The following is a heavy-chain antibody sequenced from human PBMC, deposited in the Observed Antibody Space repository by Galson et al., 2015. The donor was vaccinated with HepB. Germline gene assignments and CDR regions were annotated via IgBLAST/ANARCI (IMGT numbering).Heavy chain of an antibody. CDR2: IKSKTDGGTT. V-gene: IGHV3-15*01. CDR3: TTDASSAYYYGYYYGMDV. Sequence: LRLSCAASGFTFSNAWMSWVRQAPGKGLEWVGRIKSKTDGGTTDYAAPVKARLTISRDDSKNTLYLQMNSLKTEDTAVYYCTTDASSAYYYGYYYGMDVWGQGTTVTVSS. CDR1: GFTFSNAW. D-gene: IGHD3-22*01. J-gene: IGHJ6*02.